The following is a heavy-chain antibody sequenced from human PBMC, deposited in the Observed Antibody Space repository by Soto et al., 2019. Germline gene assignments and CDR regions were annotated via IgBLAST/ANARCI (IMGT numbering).Heavy chain of an antibody. CDR2: INHSGST. V-gene: IGHV4-34*01. Sequence: NPSETLSLTCAVYGGSFSGYYWSWIRQPPGKGLEWIGEINHSGSTNYNPSLKSRVTISVDTSKNQFSLKLSSVTAADTAVYYCARFDYYYSGMDVWGQGPTVTVSS. CDR3: ARFDYYYSGMDV. CDR1: GGSFSGYY. J-gene: IGHJ6*02.